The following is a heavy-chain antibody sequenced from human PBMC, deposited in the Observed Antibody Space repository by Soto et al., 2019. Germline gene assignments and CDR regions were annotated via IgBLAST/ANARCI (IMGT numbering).Heavy chain of an antibody. CDR1: GYSFTSYW. CDR3: ASFVDRFEEVAV. V-gene: IGHV5-10-1*01. CDR2: IDPSDSYT. Sequence: PGESLKISCKGSGYSFTSYWISWVRQMPGKGLEWMGRIDPSDSYTNYSPSFQGHVTISADKSISTAYLQWSSLKASDTAMYYCASFVDRFEEVAVWGQGTTVTVSS. D-gene: IGHD3-10*01. J-gene: IGHJ6*02.